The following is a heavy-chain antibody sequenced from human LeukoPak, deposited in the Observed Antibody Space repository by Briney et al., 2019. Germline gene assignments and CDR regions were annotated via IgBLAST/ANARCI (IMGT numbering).Heavy chain of an antibody. Sequence: GGSLRLSCAASGFTFSGYGMSWVRQAPGKGLVWVSRIKSDGSSTNYADSVKGRFTISRDNAKNTLYLQMNSLRVEDTAVYDCTKGSLGAFDIWGQGTMVTVSS. J-gene: IGHJ3*02. V-gene: IGHV3-74*01. CDR2: IKSDGSST. CDR1: GFTFSGYG. D-gene: IGHD1-26*01. CDR3: TKGSLGAFDI.